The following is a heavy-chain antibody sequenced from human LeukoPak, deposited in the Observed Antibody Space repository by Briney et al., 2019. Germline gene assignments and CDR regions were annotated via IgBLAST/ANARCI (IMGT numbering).Heavy chain of an antibody. J-gene: IGHJ4*02. CDR2: IKQDESEK. Sequence: GGSLRLSCAASGFTFSSYAMSWVRQAPGEGLEWVANIKQDESEKAKNSLYLQMNSLRPEDTALYYCATYSGAHHKTFDDWGQGTLVTVSS. CDR1: GFTFSSYA. D-gene: IGHD1-26*01. V-gene: IGHV3-7*03. CDR3: ATYSGAHHKTFDD.